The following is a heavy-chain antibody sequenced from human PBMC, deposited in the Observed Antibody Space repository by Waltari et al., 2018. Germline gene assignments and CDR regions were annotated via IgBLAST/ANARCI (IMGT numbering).Heavy chain of an antibody. CDR1: GFTVSSNY. J-gene: IGHJ6*02. D-gene: IGHD6-19*01. Sequence: EVQLVESGGGLIQPGGSLRLSYAASGFTVSSNYMSWVRQAPGKGLEWVSVIYSGGSTYYADSVKGRFTIARDNSKNTLYLQMNSLRAEDTAVYYCARDKGQWLPLGYYYYGMDVWGQGTTVTVSS. CDR2: IYSGGST. V-gene: IGHV3-53*01. CDR3: ARDKGQWLPLGYYYYGMDV.